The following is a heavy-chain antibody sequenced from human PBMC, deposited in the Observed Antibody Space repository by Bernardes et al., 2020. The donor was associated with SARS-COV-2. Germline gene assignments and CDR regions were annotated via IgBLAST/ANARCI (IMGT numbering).Heavy chain of an antibody. V-gene: IGHV3-23*01. CDR3: AKAHPYIAAISKSGPFHI. Sequence: GGSLRLSCAASGFTFRNYAMNWVRQAPGKGPEWIAVVGGGGSGATDYADSVRGRFTVSRDDSRNTLYLQVNSLGAEDTAVYYCAKAHPYIAAISKSGPFHIWGQGTVVTVSS. D-gene: IGHD6-13*01. CDR2: VGGGGSGAT. CDR1: GFTFRNYA. J-gene: IGHJ3*02.